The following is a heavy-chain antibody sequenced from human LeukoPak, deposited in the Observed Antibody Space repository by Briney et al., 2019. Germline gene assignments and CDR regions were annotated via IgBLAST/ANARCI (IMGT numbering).Heavy chain of an antibody. CDR2: ISGSGGST. D-gene: IGHD3-22*01. CDR3: AKDYYYDSSGYSQAFDY. Sequence: PGGSLRLSCAASGVTVSGSYMSWVRQDPGKGLEGVSAISGSGGSTYYADSVKGRFPNPRDNSKHTLYLQINSLRAEDTAVYYCAKDYYYDSSGYSQAFDYGGQGTLVTVSS. J-gene: IGHJ4*02. V-gene: IGHV3-23*01. CDR1: GVTVSGSY.